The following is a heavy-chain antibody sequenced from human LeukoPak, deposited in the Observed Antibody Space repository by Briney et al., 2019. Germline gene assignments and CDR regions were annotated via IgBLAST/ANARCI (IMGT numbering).Heavy chain of an antibody. CDR3: ARGLDYYDSSGTLDY. Sequence: ASVKVSCKASGYTFTSYYMHWVRQAPGQGLEWVGIMNPSGGSTSYAQKFQGRVTMTRDTSTSTVYMELSSLRSEDTAVYYCARGLDYYDSSGTLDYWGQGTLVTVSS. J-gene: IGHJ4*02. CDR1: GYTFTSYY. CDR2: MNPSGGST. V-gene: IGHV1-46*03. D-gene: IGHD3-22*01.